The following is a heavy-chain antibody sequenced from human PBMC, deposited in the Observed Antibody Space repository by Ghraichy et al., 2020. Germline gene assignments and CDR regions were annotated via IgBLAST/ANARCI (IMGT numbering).Heavy chain of an antibody. CDR3: VRDGNYKIDY. J-gene: IGHJ4*02. CDR1: GFTFSTYN. Sequence: GESLNISCAASGFTFSTYNMHWVRQAPGKGLEWVAVIWFDGSNKYYADSVKGRFTISRDNSKNTLYLQMNSLRAEDTAVYYCVRDGNYKIDYWGQGTLVTVSS. D-gene: IGHD1-7*01. CDR2: IWFDGSNK. V-gene: IGHV3-33*01.